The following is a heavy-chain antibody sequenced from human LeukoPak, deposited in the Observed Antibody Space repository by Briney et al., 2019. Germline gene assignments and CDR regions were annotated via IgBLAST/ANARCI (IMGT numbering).Heavy chain of an antibody. Sequence: SETLSLTCAVYGGSFSGYYWSWIRQPPGKGLEWIGEINHSGSTNYNPSLKSRVTISVDTSKNQFSLKLSSVTAADTAVYYCARGAGDFDYWGQGTLVTVSS. CDR1: GGSFSGYY. CDR2: INHSGST. V-gene: IGHV4-34*01. D-gene: IGHD6-13*01. J-gene: IGHJ4*02. CDR3: ARGAGDFDY.